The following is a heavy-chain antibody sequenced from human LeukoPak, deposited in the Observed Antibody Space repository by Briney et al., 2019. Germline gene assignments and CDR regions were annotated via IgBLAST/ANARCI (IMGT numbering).Heavy chain of an antibody. Sequence: SVKVSCKASGGTFSSFALSWVRQAPGQGLEWMGGIIPIFGTLHYAQKFQGRVTITTDASTSTACMELSSLRSEDTAVYYCARAYDSSGSDYYYYYMDVWGKGTTVTVSS. D-gene: IGHD3-22*01. CDR1: GGTFSSFA. V-gene: IGHV1-69*05. CDR3: ARAYDSSGSDYYYYYMDV. J-gene: IGHJ6*03. CDR2: IIPIFGTL.